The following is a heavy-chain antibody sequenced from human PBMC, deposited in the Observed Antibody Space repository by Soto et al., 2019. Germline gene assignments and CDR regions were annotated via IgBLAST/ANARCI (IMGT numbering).Heavy chain of an antibody. CDR3: ARSQRNGAMDV. D-gene: IGHD2-8*01. Sequence: GGSLRLSCVGSAFTFSSYSLNWVRQAPGKGLEWVSSITSGSSFIDYADSVKGRFTISRDDAKNSLFLQMSSLRADDTAVHYCARSQRNGAMDVWGQGTTVTVSS. CDR2: ITSGSSFI. J-gene: IGHJ6*02. CDR1: AFTFSSYS. V-gene: IGHV3-21*01.